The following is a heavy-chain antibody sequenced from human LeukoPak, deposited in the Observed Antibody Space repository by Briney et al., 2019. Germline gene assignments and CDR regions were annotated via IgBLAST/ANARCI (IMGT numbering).Heavy chain of an antibody. CDR2: IFYSGSS. V-gene: IGHV4-30-2*01. D-gene: IGHD3-10*01. CDR3: ARELWFVNAPGSWLDP. Sequence: PSETLSLTCTVSGDSISSGDYSWSWIRQPSGKGLEWIGYIFYSGSSYYNPSLRSRVTISVDRSRNQFSLRLTSVTAADTAVYYCARELWFVNAPGSWLDPWGQGTLVTVSS. J-gene: IGHJ5*02. CDR1: GDSISSGDYS.